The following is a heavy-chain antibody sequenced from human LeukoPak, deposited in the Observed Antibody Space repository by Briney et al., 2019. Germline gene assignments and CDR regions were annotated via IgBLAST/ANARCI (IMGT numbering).Heavy chain of an antibody. CDR2: ISSSSSHI. Sequence: GGSLRLSCAASGFTFSTYAMNWVRQAPGKGLEWVSCISSSSSHIHYADSVKGRFTISRDNAKNSLNLQMNSLRVEDTAVYYCARGLLPVYSSGWHGPDFWGQGTLVTVSS. CDR3: ARGLLPVYSSGWHGPDF. D-gene: IGHD6-19*01. V-gene: IGHV3-21*01. J-gene: IGHJ4*02. CDR1: GFTFSTYA.